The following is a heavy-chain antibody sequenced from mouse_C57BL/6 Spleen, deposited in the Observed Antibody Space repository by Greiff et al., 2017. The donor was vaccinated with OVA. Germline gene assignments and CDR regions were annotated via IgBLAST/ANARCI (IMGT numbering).Heavy chain of an antibody. Sequence: VQLQQSGPELVKPGASVKISCKASGYSFTGYYMNWVKQSPEKSLEWIGEINPSTGGTTYNQKFKAKATLTVDTSSSTAYMQLKSLTSEDSAVYYCARRGPYDYDGAWFAYWGQGTLVTVSA. J-gene: IGHJ3*01. CDR3: ARRGPYDYDGAWFAY. D-gene: IGHD2-4*01. V-gene: IGHV1-42*01. CDR1: GYSFTGYY. CDR2: INPSTGGT.